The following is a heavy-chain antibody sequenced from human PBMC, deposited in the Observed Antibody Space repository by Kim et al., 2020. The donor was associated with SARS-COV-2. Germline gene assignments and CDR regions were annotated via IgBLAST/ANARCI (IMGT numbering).Heavy chain of an antibody. J-gene: IGHJ4*02. Sequence: GGSLRLSCAASGFTFSGSAMHWVRQTSGKGLEWVGRIRSTANKGATTYAPSVKGRFTISRDDSRNTAFLQMDRLKIEDTAVYFCARRVGDLSPDPNIYYWGQGTKVTVSS. CDR1: GFTFSGSA. V-gene: IGHV3-73*01. CDR3: ARRVGDLSPDPNIYY. D-gene: IGHD1-26*01. CDR2: IRSTANKGAT.